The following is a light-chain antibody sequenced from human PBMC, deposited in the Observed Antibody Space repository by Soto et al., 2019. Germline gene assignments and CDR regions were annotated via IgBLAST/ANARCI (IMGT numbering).Light chain of an antibody. Sequence: DIQMTQSPSTLSASVGDRVTITCRASQSISSWLAWYQQKPGKAPKLLIYDASSLESGVPSRFSGSRSGTEFTLTISSXQPDDFATYYCQQYNSYSRVFGQGTKVDIK. J-gene: IGKJ1*01. CDR2: DAS. V-gene: IGKV1-5*01. CDR3: QQYNSYSRV. CDR1: QSISSW.